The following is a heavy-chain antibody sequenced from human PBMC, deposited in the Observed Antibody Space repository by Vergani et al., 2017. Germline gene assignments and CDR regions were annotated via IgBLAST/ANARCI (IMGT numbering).Heavy chain of an antibody. D-gene: IGHD6-19*01. CDR3: ARLIAVAGTSHWYFDL. CDR1: GGSFSGYY. J-gene: IGHJ2*01. V-gene: IGHV4-34*01. Sequence: QVQLQQWGAGLLKPSETLSLTCAVSGGSFSGYYWSWIRQPPGKGLEWIGEINHSGSTNYNPSLKSRVTISVDTSKNQFSLKLSSVTAADTAVYYCARLIAVAGTSHWYFDLWGRGTLVTVSS. CDR2: INHSGST.